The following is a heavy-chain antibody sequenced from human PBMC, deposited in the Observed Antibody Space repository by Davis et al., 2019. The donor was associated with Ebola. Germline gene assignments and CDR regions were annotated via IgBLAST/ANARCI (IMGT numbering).Heavy chain of an antibody. J-gene: IGHJ4*02. CDR3: AKGGAVSSQSSGRGYFDS. D-gene: IGHD6-13*01. CDR1: GFTFSSFA. Sequence: GESLKISCSTSGFTFSSFAMSWVRQAPGKGLESVATMSGTSSVTFYALSVKGRFTIYRDNSRNTLYLQMNSLTADDTAVYYCAKGGAVSSQSSGRGYFDSWGQGTLATVSS. CDR2: MSGTSSVT. V-gene: IGHV3-23*01.